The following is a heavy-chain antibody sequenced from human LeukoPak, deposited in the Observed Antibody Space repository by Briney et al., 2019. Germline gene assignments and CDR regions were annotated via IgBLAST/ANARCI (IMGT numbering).Heavy chain of an antibody. CDR2: INHSGST. CDR3: ARGHRSGEYCSGGSCFSSVSGLDV. D-gene: IGHD2-15*01. CDR1: GGSISSGSYY. J-gene: IGHJ6*04. Sequence: SQTLSLTCTVSGGSISSGSYYWSWIRQPPGKGLEWIGEINHSGSTNYNPSLKSRVTISIDTSKNQFSLKLSSVTAADTAVYFCARGHRSGEYCSGGSCFSSVSGLDVWGKGTTVTVSS. V-gene: IGHV4-39*07.